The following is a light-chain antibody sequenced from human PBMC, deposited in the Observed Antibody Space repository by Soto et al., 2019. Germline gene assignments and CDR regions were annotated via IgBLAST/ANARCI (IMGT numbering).Light chain of an antibody. Sequence: DIQMTQSPSSLSAFVGDRVSITCRASQSINNYLNWYQQKPGKAPKLLIHAASSLQSGVPLRFSGSGSGTDFTLTINNLQPEDFATYFCQQSFSTPMYTFGQGTKLEIK. CDR2: AAS. CDR3: QQSFSTPMYT. J-gene: IGKJ2*01. V-gene: IGKV1-39*01. CDR1: QSINNY.